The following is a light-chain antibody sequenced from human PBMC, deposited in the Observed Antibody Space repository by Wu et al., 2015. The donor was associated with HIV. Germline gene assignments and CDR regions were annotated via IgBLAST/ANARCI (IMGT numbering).Light chain of an antibody. CDR2: GAS. V-gene: IGKV3-15*01. CDR3: QQYNNWPRT. Sequence: EIVMTQSPATLSVSPGERATLSCRASQSVSSNLAWYQQKPGQPPRLLIYGASTRATGIPARFSGSGSGTEFTFTISSLQSEDFAVYYCQQYNNWPRTFGQGTKVEIK. CDR1: QSVSSN. J-gene: IGKJ1*01.